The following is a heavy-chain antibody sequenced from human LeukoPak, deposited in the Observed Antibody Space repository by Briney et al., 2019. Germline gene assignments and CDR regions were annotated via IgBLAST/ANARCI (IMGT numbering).Heavy chain of an antibody. D-gene: IGHD2-2*01. CDR1: GFSLTSDGVA. CDR3: AHKGYCSDTIRRYFDY. J-gene: IGHJ4*02. CDR2: IYCNDGK. V-gene: IGHV2-5*01. Sequence: SGPTLVNPPQTLTLTCTFSGFSLTSDGVAVGWIRQPPGEALEWLTLIYCNDGKFYTPSLESRLTINKDTSRSQVVITMTKMDPMDTATYFCAHKGYCSDTIRRYFDYWGQGTLVTVSS.